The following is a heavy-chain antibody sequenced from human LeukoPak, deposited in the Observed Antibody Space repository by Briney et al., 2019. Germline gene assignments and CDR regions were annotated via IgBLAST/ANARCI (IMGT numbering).Heavy chain of an antibody. CDR1: GYTFTGYY. CDR2: INPNSGGT. D-gene: IGHD3-10*01. J-gene: IGHJ3*02. Sequence: ASVKVSCKASGYTFTGYYMHWVRQAPGQGLEWMGWINPNSGGTNYAQKFQGRVTMTRDTSISTAYMELSRLRSDDTAVYYCASGLYYGSGSYIGDAFDIWGQGTMVTVSS. CDR3: ASGLYYGSGSYIGDAFDI. V-gene: IGHV1-2*02.